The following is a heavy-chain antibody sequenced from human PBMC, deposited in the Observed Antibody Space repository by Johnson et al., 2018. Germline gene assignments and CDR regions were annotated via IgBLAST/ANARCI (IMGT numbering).Heavy chain of an antibody. Sequence: QVQLQESGGGVVQXGGSLRLSCAASGFTFSRHGMHWIRQAPGKGLEWVAVIWYDGSRSYYIESVKGRFTISRDNSRNTLHLQMNSLRAEDTAVYYCARDHNHAFDIWGQGTMVTVSS. CDR1: GFTFSRHG. CDR2: IWYDGSRS. D-gene: IGHD1-1*01. CDR3: ARDHNHAFDI. J-gene: IGHJ3*02. V-gene: IGHV3-33*01.